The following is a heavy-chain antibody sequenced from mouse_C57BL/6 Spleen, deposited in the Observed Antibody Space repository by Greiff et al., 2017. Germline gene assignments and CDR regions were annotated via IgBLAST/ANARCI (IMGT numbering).Heavy chain of an antibody. D-gene: IGHD1-1*01. J-gene: IGHJ4*01. Sequence: VQLKESGAELVRPGASVKLSCTASGFNIKDYYMHWVKQRPEQGLEWIGRIDPEDGDTEYAPKFQGKATMTADTSSTTAYLQLSSLTSEDTAVYYCTTDYYGSSCAMDYWGQGTSVTVSS. CDR2: IDPEDGDT. CDR1: GFNIKDYY. V-gene: IGHV14-1*01. CDR3: TTDYYGSSCAMDY.